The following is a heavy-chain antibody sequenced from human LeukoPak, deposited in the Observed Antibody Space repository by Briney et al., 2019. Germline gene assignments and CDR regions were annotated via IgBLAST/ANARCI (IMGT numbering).Heavy chain of an antibody. CDR1: GYTFTSYD. CDR3: ARRVTDFWSGYSPVSSYYGMDV. J-gene: IGHJ6*02. CDR2: MNPNSGNT. Sequence: ASVKVSCKASGYTFTSYDINWVRQATGQGLEWMGWMNPNSGNTGYAQKFQGRVTMTRNTSISTAYMELSSLRSEDTAVYYCARRVTDFWSGYSPVSSYYGMDVWGQGTTVTVSS. D-gene: IGHD3-3*01. V-gene: IGHV1-8*01.